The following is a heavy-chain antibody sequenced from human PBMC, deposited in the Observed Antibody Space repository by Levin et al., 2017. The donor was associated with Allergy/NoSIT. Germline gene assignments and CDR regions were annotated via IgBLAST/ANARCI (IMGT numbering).Heavy chain of an antibody. CDR2: INHSGST. D-gene: IGHD3-16*02. CDR3: ARGNKPANSYIWGSYRYPYYFDY. CDR1: GGSFSGYY. Sequence: PSETLSLTCAVYGGSFSGYYWSWIRQPPGKGLEWIGEINHSGSTNYNPSLKSRVTISVDTSKNQFSLKLSSVTAADTAVYYCARGNKPANSYIWGSYRYPYYFDYWGQGTLVTVSS. V-gene: IGHV4-34*01. J-gene: IGHJ4*02.